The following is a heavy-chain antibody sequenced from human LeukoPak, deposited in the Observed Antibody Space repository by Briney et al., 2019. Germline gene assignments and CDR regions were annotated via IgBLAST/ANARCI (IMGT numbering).Heavy chain of an antibody. Sequence: GGSLRLSCAASGFTFSNYWMSWVRQAPGKGLEWVANIEQDGSAKYYVVSVDGRFTVSRDNAENSLYLQMNSLRAEDTAVYYCAKDSSGKIAAAGTDYWGQGTLVTVSS. J-gene: IGHJ4*02. V-gene: IGHV3-7*03. CDR2: IEQDGSAK. D-gene: IGHD6-13*01. CDR3: AKDSSGKIAAAGTDY. CDR1: GFTFSNYW.